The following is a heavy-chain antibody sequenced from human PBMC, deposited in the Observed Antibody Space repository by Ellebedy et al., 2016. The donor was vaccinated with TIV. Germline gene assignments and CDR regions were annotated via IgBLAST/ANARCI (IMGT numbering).Heavy chain of an antibody. D-gene: IGHD3-10*01. Sequence: PGGSLRLSCAASGFTFSGYGMHWVRQAPGKGLEWVAFIWSDGGGEYSDSVKGRFTISRDNSKNTLYLQMNSLRAEDTAVYYCAKGFTMVRGVHGYWGQGTLVTVSS. J-gene: IGHJ4*02. CDR3: AKGFTMVRGVHGY. CDR2: IWSDGGGE. V-gene: IGHV3-30*02. CDR1: GFTFSGYG.